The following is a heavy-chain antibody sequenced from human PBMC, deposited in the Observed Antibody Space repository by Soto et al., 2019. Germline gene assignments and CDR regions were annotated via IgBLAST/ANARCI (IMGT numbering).Heavy chain of an antibody. CDR2: VFHTGTT. CDR3: ARSAGWYAVHS. J-gene: IGHJ4*02. V-gene: IGHV4-4*02. CDR1: GDSVSSPYY. D-gene: IGHD6-19*01. Sequence: QVQLQESGPGLVKPSGTLSLTCAVSGDSVSSPYYWCWVRQPPGKGLEWIGEVFHTGTTSYSPSLGSRVTLSMDKSNNHFSLDLTSVTAAAPAVYYCARSAGWYAVHSWGPGTLVIVSS.